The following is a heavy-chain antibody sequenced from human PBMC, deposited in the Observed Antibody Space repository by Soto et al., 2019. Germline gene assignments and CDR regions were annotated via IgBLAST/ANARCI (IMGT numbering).Heavy chain of an antibody. CDR2: IRSKANSYAT. J-gene: IGHJ6*03. CDR3: TSAADIVVVPAAIRAGSGYYYYMDV. V-gene: IGHV3-73*01. Sequence: GGSLRLSCAASGFTFSGSAMHWVRQASGKGLEWVGRIRSKANSYATAYAASVKGRFTISRDDSKNTAYLQMNSLKTEDTAVYYCTSAADIVVVPAAIRAGSGYYYYMDVWGKGTTVTVSS. D-gene: IGHD2-2*01. CDR1: GFTFSGSA.